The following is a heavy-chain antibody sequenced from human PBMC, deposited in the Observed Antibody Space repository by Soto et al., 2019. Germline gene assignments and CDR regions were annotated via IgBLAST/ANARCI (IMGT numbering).Heavy chain of an antibody. J-gene: IGHJ6*02. CDR1: GFTFSSYE. D-gene: IGHD2-8*01. CDR3: ARAPYCTNGVCSTGYYGMDV. Sequence: GGSLRLSCAASGFTFSSYEMNWVRQAPGKGLEWVSYISSSGSTIYYADSVKGRFTISRDNAKNSLYLQMNSLRAEDTAVYYCARAPYCTNGVCSTGYYGMDVWGQGTTVTVSS. V-gene: IGHV3-48*03. CDR2: ISSSGSTI.